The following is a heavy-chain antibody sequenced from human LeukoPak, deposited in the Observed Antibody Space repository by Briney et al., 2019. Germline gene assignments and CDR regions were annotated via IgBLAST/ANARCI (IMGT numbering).Heavy chain of an antibody. D-gene: IGHD6-19*01. Sequence: GGSLRLSCAASGFTFSSYAMHWVRQAPGKGLEWVAVISYDGSDKYYADSVKGRLTISRDNSKNTVYLQMNSLRAEDTAVYYCAKAPLSIAVAGTRWFDPWGQGTLVTVSS. V-gene: IGHV3-30*04. CDR3: AKAPLSIAVAGTRWFDP. CDR1: GFTFSSYA. CDR2: ISYDGSDK. J-gene: IGHJ5*02.